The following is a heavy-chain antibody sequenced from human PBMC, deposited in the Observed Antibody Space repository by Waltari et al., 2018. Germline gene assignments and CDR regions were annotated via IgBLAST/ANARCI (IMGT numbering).Heavy chain of an antibody. CDR3: ASPGYSSSFDAFDI. V-gene: IGHV4-59*11. Sequence: QVQLQESGPGLVKPSETLSLTCTVSGGSISSHYWSWIRQPPGKGLEWIGYIYYSGSTNYNPSLKSRVTISVDTSKNQFSLKLSSVTAADTAVYYCASPGYSSSFDAFDIWGQGTMVTVSS. CDR1: GGSISSHY. D-gene: IGHD6-13*01. J-gene: IGHJ3*02. CDR2: IYYSGST.